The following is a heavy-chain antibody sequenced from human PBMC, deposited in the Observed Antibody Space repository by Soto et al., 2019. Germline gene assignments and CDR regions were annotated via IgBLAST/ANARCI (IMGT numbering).Heavy chain of an antibody. D-gene: IGHD3-10*01. CDR3: ARVMIRGFPPRWFDS. J-gene: IGHJ5*01. V-gene: IGHV4-4*02. CDR2: IYDSETT. Sequence: QAQQQESGPGLVKPSGTLSLTCAMSSGSISGRDWWSWLRQSPGKGLEWLGEIYDSETTNYNPSLRSRVSMSVDDSKKQFSLTLRSVTAADTAVYYCARVMIRGFPPRWFDSWGQGVPVIVSS. CDR1: SGSISGRDW.